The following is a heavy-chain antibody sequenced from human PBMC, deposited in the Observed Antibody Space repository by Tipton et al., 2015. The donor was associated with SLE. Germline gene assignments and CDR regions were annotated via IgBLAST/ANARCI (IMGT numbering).Heavy chain of an antibody. CDR2: IFQSGSA. J-gene: IGHJ4*01. Sequence: TLSLTCTVYGGSFSDYYWSWIRQPPGKGLEWIGSIFQSGSARYNPSLKSRASISVDTSKNQFSLRLTSVTAADTAVYYCATEWYSSTSFDYWGHGTRVSVSS. CDR1: GGSFSDYY. D-gene: IGHD6-13*01. V-gene: IGHV4-34*12. CDR3: ATEWYSSTSFDY.